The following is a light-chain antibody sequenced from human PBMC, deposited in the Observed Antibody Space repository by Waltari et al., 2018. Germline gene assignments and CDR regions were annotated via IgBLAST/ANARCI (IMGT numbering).Light chain of an antibody. J-gene: IGKJ1*01. Sequence: EIVLTQSPGTASLSPGERVTLSCRASQSVGSSSLAWYQQKPGQAPRLVIYRASRRATGIPDRFSGSGSGTDFSLTISRLEPEDFAVYYCQQHGTIPATFDQGTKVEIK. CDR3: QQHGTIPAT. CDR1: QSVGSSS. CDR2: RAS. V-gene: IGKV3-20*01.